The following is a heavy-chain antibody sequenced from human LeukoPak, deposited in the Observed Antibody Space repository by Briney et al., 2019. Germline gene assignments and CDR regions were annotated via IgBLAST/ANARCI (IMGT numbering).Heavy chain of an antibody. D-gene: IGHD3-10*01. CDR3: ARHTMVRDPFDY. CDR2: IIPIFGTA. CDR1: GGTFSSYA. Sequence: ASVTVSFKASGGTFSSYAISWVRQAPGQGLEWMGGIIPIFGTANYAQTFQGRVTITADESTSTAYMELSSLRSEDTAVYYCARHTMVRDPFDYWGQGTLVTVSS. V-gene: IGHV1-69*13. J-gene: IGHJ4*02.